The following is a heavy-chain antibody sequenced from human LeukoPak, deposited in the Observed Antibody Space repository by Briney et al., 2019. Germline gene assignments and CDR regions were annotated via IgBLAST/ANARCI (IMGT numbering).Heavy chain of an antibody. CDR2: INPSGGST. J-gene: IGHJ4*02. V-gene: IGHV1-46*01. D-gene: IGHD3-22*01. CDR1: GYTFSSYY. Sequence: ASVKVSCKASGYTFSSYYMHWVRQAPGQGLEWMAIINPSGGSTSYAQKFQGRVTMTRDTFASTVYMELYSLRSEDTAVYYCARGHSSGYYTGPLDYWGQGTLVTVSS. CDR3: ARGHSSGYYTGPLDY.